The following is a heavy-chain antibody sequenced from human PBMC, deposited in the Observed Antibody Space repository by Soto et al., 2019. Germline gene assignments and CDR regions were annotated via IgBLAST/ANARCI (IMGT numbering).Heavy chain of an antibody. Sequence: SETLSLTCSVSGGSISSYYWSWIRQPPGKGLEWIGYIFYSGRSGSTNYNPSLKNRVTISVDTSKNQFSLKLSSVTAADTAVYYCARTALGWFDPWGQGTLVTVSS. J-gene: IGHJ5*02. CDR1: GGSISSYY. D-gene: IGHD2-21*02. CDR3: ARTALGWFDP. CDR2: IFYSGRSGST. V-gene: IGHV4-59*01.